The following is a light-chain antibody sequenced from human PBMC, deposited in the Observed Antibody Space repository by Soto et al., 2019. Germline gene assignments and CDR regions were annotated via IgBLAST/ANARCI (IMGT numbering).Light chain of an antibody. CDR3: QELNSYPRT. V-gene: IGKV1-9*01. J-gene: IGKJ1*01. CDR2: AAS. Sequence: DIQLTQSPSFLSASVGDRVTITCRASQGISSYLAWYQQKPGKAPNLLIYAASTLQSGVPTRFSGSGSGTEFTLAITSPQPEDVTTYYYQELNSYPRTFGQGTKVEIK. CDR1: QGISSY.